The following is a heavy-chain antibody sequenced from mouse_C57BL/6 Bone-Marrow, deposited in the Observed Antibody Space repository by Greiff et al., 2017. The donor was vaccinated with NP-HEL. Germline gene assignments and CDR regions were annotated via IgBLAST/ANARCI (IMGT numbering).Heavy chain of an antibody. D-gene: IGHD1-1*01. J-gene: IGHJ3*01. CDR1: GFTFSDYG. Sequence: EVMLVESGGGLVKPGGSLKLSCAASGFTFSDYGMHWVRQAPEKGLEWVAYLSSGSSTIYYADTVKGRFTISRDNAKNTLFLQMTSLRSEDTAMYYCARPYYYGSSPAWFAYWGQGTLVTVSA. CDR3: ARPYYYGSSPAWFAY. CDR2: LSSGSSTI. V-gene: IGHV5-17*01.